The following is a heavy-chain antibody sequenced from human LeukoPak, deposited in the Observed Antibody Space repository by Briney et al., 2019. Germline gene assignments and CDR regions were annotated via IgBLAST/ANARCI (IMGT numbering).Heavy chain of an antibody. J-gene: IGHJ4*02. CDR1: GFTFGDCA. CDR2: IKSKTDGGTT. D-gene: IGHD3-3*01. V-gene: IGHV3-15*01. CDR3: TTALALDYDFWSGYDY. Sequence: GGSLRLSCTASGFTFGDCAMSWFRQAPGKGLEWVGRIKSKTDGGTTDYAAPVKGRFTISRDDSKNTLYLQMNSLKTEDTAVYYCTTALALDYDFWSGYDYWGQGTLVTVSS.